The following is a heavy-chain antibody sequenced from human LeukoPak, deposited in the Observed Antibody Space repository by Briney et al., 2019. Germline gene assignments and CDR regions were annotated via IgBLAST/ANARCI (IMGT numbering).Heavy chain of an antibody. Sequence: GASVKVSCKASGYTFTSYGISWVRQAPGQGLEWMGRIIPILGIANYAQKFQGRVTITADKSTSTAYMELRSLRSDDTAVYYCARDSKWQQLVAGHVNGYWGQGTLVTVSS. CDR1: GYTFTSYG. J-gene: IGHJ4*02. D-gene: IGHD6-13*01. CDR2: IIPILGIA. V-gene: IGHV1-69*04. CDR3: ARDSKWQQLVAGHVNGY.